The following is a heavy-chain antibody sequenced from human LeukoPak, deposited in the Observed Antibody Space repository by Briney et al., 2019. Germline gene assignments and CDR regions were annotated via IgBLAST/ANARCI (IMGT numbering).Heavy chain of an antibody. CDR2: VSYLGDDQ. CDR3: AKDRSSGPHYYYGMDV. Sequence: GGSLRLSCAASGFTFSSYGIHWVRQSPGKGLEWVAVVSYLGDDQFYAESVKGRFTISRDNSKKTVFLQMNSLRGEDTAVYYCAKDRSSGPHYYYGMDVWGRGTTVIVS. V-gene: IGHV3-30*18. J-gene: IGHJ6*02. D-gene: IGHD3-22*01. CDR1: GFTFSSYG.